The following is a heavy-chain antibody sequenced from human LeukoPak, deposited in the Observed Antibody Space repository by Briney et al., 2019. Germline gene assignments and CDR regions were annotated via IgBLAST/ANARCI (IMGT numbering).Heavy chain of an antibody. V-gene: IGHV3-66*01. D-gene: IGHD3-10*02. CDR3: AELGITMIGGV. J-gene: IGHJ6*04. CDR1: GFTFSTYA. CDR2: IYSGGST. Sequence: GGSLRLSCAASGFTFSTYAMHWVRQAPGKGLEWVSVIYSGGSTYYADSVKGRFTISRDISKNTLYLQMNSLRAEDTAVYYCAELGITMIGGVWGKGTTVTISS.